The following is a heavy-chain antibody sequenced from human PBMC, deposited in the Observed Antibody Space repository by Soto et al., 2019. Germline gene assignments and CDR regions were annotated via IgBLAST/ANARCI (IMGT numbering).Heavy chain of an antibody. J-gene: IGHJ4*02. CDR1: GGSISSGGYY. CDR2: IYYSGST. CDR3: ARASVNIVAGVDY. D-gene: IGHD5-12*01. V-gene: IGHV4-31*03. Sequence: SETLSLTCTVSGGSISSGGYYWSWIRQHPGKGLEWIGYIYYSGSTYYNPSLKSRVTISVDTSKNQFSLKLSSVTAADTAVYYCARASVNIVAGVDYWGQGTLVTVSS.